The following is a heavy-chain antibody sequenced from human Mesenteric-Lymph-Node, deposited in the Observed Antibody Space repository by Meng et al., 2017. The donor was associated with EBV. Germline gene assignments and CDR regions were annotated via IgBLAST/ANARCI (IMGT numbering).Heavy chain of an antibody. CDR3: AYCSGGNCYSFDY. D-gene: IGHD2-15*01. V-gene: IGHV4-30-4*01. CDR2: IYHSGST. Sequence: QVQLQGPGPGLVKPSQTLSLTCAVSGASSSNGGYYWSWIRQPPGKGLEWIGYIYHSGSTYYNPSLESRVTISLDTSKNQFPLKLSSVTAADTAVYYCAYCSGGNCYSFDYWGQGTLVTVSS. CDR1: GASSSNGGYY. J-gene: IGHJ4*02.